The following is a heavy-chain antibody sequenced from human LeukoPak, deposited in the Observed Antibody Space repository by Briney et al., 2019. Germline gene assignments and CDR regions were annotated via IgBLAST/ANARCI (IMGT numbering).Heavy chain of an antibody. Sequence: SETLSLTCAVYGGSFSGYYWSWIRQPPGKGLEWIGEINHSGSTNYNPSLKSRVTISVDTSKNQFSLKLSSVTAADTAVYYCARGPLYSGPTDWFDPWGQGTLVTVSS. J-gene: IGHJ5*02. CDR1: GGSFSGYY. CDR3: ARGPLYSGPTDWFDP. D-gene: IGHD1-26*01. V-gene: IGHV4-34*01. CDR2: INHSGST.